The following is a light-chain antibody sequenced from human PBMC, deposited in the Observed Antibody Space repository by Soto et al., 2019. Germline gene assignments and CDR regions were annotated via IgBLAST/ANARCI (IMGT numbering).Light chain of an antibody. CDR3: SSYAGSNNPYV. J-gene: IGLJ1*01. V-gene: IGLV2-8*01. CDR1: SSDVGGYKY. Sequence: QSALTQPPSASGSPGQSVTISCTATSSDVGGYKYVSWYQQHPGKAPKLMIYEVSKRPSGVPDRFSGSKSGNTASLTVSGLQAEDEADYYCSSYAGSNNPYVFGTGTKLTVL. CDR2: EVS.